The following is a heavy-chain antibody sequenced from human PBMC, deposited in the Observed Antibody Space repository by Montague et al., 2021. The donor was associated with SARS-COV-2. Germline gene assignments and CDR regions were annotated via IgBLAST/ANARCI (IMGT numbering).Heavy chain of an antibody. V-gene: IGHV4-61*02. CDR3: ARVGVGTMVRGVIPAYYYDGMDV. J-gene: IGHJ6*02. CDR1: GGSISSGSYY. D-gene: IGHD3-10*01. CDR2: IYTSGST. Sequence: TLSLTCTVSGGSISSGSYYWSWIRQPAGKGLEWIGRIYTSGSTNYNPSLKSRVTISVDTSKNQFSLKLSSVTAADTAVYYCARVGVGTMVRGVIPAYYYDGMDVWSQGTTVTVSS.